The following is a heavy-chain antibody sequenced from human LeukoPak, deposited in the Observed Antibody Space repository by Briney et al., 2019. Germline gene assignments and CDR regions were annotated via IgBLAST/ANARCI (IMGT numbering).Heavy chain of an antibody. D-gene: IGHD3-3*01. CDR1: GFTFSSYW. CDR3: SRTLFGVVNY. V-gene: IGHV3-74*01. J-gene: IGHJ4*02. CDR2: INSDGSIT. Sequence: GGSLRLSCAASGFTFSSYWMHWVRQAPGKGLVWISRINSDGSITNYADSVKGRFTISRDNAKNTLYLQMNSLRAEDTAVYYCSRTLFGVVNYWGQGTLVTVSS.